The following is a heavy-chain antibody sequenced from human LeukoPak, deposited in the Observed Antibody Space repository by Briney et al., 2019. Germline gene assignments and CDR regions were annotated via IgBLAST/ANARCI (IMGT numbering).Heavy chain of an antibody. CDR1: GFTFSSYS. J-gene: IGHJ1*01. V-gene: IGHV3-21*04. CDR3: AGEEYSYGPPDYFQH. CDR2: ISGSGNSI. D-gene: IGHD5-18*01. Sequence: GGSLRLSCAASGFTFSSYSMSWVRQAPGKGLEWVSSISGSGNSIYYADPVRGRFTISRDNAKNTLYLQMNSLRAEDTAVYYCAGEEYSYGPPDYFQHWGQGTLVTVSS.